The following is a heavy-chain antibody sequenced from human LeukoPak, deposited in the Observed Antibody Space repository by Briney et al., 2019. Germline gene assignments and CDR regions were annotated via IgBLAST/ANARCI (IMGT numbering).Heavy chain of an antibody. V-gene: IGHV1-3*01. Sequence: ASVKVSCKASGYTFTSYAMHWVRQAPGQRLEWMGWINAGNGNTKYSQKFQGRVTITRDTSASTAYMELSSLRSEDTAVYYCARDAAGFYYGSNWFDPWGQGTLVTVSS. CDR3: ARDAAGFYYGSNWFDP. CDR1: GYTFTSYA. D-gene: IGHD3-10*01. J-gene: IGHJ5*02. CDR2: INAGNGNT.